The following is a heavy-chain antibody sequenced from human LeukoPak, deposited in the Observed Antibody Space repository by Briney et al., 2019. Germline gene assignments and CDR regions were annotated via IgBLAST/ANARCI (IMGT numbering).Heavy chain of an antibody. D-gene: IGHD6-13*01. CDR3: ARHEKGGAAAGYWYFDL. V-gene: IGHV4-39*01. CDR1: DGSISSFSYY. CDR2: VYYSGST. Sequence: SETLSLTCTVSDGSISSFSYYWAWIRQPPGKGLQWIGSVYYSGSTYYNPSLESRVTISVGTSKNQFSLQLRSVTAADTAVYYCARHEKGGAAAGYWYFDLWGRGTLITVSS. J-gene: IGHJ2*01.